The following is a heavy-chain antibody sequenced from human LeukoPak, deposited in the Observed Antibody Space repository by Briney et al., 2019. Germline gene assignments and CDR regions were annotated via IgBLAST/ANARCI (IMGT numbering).Heavy chain of an antibody. V-gene: IGHV5-51*01. J-gene: IGHJ5*02. D-gene: IGHD3-10*01. CDR3: ARQRFTMRAYAGNWFDP. Sequence: GESLKISCKGSGYSFTTYWIGWVRQMPGKGLEWMGIIYPGDSDTRYSPSFQGRVTISADKSISTAYLQWSSLKASDTAMYYCARQRFTMRAYAGNWFDPWGQGTLVTVSS. CDR1: GYSFTTYW. CDR2: IYPGDSDT.